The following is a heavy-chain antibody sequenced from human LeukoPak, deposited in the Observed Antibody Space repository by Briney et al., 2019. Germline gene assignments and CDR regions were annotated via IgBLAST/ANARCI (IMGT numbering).Heavy chain of an antibody. CDR3: GQTGPTGGFCSSTSCYGVDY. J-gene: IGHJ4*02. CDR2: ISDSGGST. D-gene: IGHD2-2*01. CDR1: GFTFSSNA. V-gene: IGHV3-23*01. Sequence: GSLRLSCAASGFTFSSNAMSWVRQAPGKGPEWVSSISDSGGSTYYADSVKGRFTISRDNSKNTLYLQIDTLRAEDTAVYYCGQTGPTGGFCSSTSCYGVDYWGQGTLVTVSS.